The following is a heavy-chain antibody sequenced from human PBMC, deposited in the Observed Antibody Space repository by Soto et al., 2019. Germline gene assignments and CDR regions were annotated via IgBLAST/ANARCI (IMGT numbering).Heavy chain of an antibody. CDR1: GFTVSSKY. CDR2: IQSGGPT. Sequence: EVQLVESGGGLVKPGGSLRLSCAASGFTVSSKYMSWVRQAPGKGLEWVSLIQSGGPTYYADSVKGRFTISRDTSENTVHLQMDGRRAEGTAVYYCARDDVLCDGGRCYGVPLDVLGKGTTVTVS. CDR3: ARDDVLCDGGRCYGVPLDV. J-gene: IGHJ6*03. V-gene: IGHV3-66*01. D-gene: IGHD2-15*01.